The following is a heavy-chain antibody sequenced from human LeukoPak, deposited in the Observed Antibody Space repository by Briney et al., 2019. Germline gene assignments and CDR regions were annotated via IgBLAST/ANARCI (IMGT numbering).Heavy chain of an antibody. J-gene: IGHJ4*02. CDR1: GGSISSYY. CDR2: IYYSGST. CDR3: ARDSTRWRGPRPIDY. D-gene: IGHD2/OR15-2a*01. Sequence: PSETLSLTCTVSGGSISSYYWSWIRQPPGKGLEWIGYIYYSGSTNYNPSLKSRVTISVDTSKNQFSLKLSSVTAADTAVYYCARDSTRWRGPRPIDYWGQGTLVTVSS. V-gene: IGHV4-59*12.